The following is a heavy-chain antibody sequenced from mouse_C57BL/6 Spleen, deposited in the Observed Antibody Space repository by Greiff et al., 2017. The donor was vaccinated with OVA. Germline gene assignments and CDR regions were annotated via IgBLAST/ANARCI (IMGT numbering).Heavy chain of an antibody. J-gene: IGHJ4*01. V-gene: IGHV2-3*01. CDR1: GFSLTSYG. Sequence: VKLEESGPGLVAPSQSLSITCTVSGFSLTSYGVSWVRQPPGKGLEWLGVIWGDGSTNYHSALISRLSISKDNSKSQVFLKLNSLQTDDTATYYCAKPITTVVGRGNYAMDYWGQGTSVTVSS. CDR2: IWGDGST. CDR3: AKPITTVVGRGNYAMDY. D-gene: IGHD1-1*01.